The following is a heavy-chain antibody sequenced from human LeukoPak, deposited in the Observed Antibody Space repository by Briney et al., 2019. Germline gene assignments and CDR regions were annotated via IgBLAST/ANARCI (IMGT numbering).Heavy chain of an antibody. CDR1: GLSPSTSGMC. Sequence: ASGHRMGKHTQTLTLTSAFSGLSPSTSGMCGSWIRKPPGKALEWLALIDWDDDKYYSTSLKTRLTISKDTSKNQVVRTMTNMDPLDTATYYCAYTPRGGDFSYFNYWGQGTLVTVSS. V-gene: IGHV2-70*01. J-gene: IGHJ4*02. D-gene: IGHD2-21*02. CDR2: IDWDDDK. CDR3: AYTPRGGDFSYFNY.